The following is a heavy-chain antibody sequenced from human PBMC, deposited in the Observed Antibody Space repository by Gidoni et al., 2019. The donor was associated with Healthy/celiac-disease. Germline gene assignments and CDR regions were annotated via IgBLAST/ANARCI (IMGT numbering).Heavy chain of an antibody. V-gene: IGHV3-53*01. CDR1: GFTVSSNH. J-gene: IGHJ6*02. CDR3: ASRIAVAYGMDV. Sequence: EVQLVESGGGLIQPGGSLRLSCAASGFTVSSNHMSWVRQAPGKGLECVSVIYSGGSTYYADSVKGRFTISRDNSKNTLYLQMNSLRAEDTAVYYCASRIAVAYGMDVWGQGTTVTVSS. D-gene: IGHD6-19*01. CDR2: IYSGGST.